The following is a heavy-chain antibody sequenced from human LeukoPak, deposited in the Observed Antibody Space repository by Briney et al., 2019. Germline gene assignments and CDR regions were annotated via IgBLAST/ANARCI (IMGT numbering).Heavy chain of an antibody. CDR1: GHTFTSYY. J-gene: IGHJ4*02. CDR2: INTNTGNP. D-gene: IGHD3-3*01. Sequence: ASVKVSCKASGHTFTSYYMHWVRQAPGQGLEWMGWINTNTGNPTYAQGFTGRFVFSLDTSVSTAYLQISSLKAEDTAVYYCARARRSVLRFLEWLSPDYWGRGTLVTVSS. V-gene: IGHV7-4-1*02. CDR3: ARARRSVLRFLEWLSPDY.